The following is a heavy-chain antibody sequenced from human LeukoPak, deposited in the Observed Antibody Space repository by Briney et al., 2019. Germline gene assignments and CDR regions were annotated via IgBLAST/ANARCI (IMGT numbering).Heavy chain of an antibody. D-gene: IGHD3-10*01. J-gene: IGHJ4*02. CDR1: GGSISSSSYY. CDR3: AREVYGSGWRNLIKSYYFDY. V-gene: IGHV4-39*07. Sequence: SETLSLTCTVSGGSISSSSYYWGWIRQPPGKGLEWIGSIYYSGSTYYNPSLKSRVTISVDTSKNQFSLKLSSVTAADTAVYYCAREVYGSGWRNLIKSYYFDYWGQGTLVTVSS. CDR2: IYYSGST.